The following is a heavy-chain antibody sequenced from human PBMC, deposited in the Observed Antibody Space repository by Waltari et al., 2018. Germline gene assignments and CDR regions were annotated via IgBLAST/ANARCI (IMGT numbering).Heavy chain of an antibody. CDR3: ARGGSSWYRYYYYGMDV. J-gene: IGHJ6*02. V-gene: IGHV4-34*01. CDR2: INHSGST. D-gene: IGHD6-13*01. Sequence: QVQLQQWGAGLLKPSETLSLTCAVYGGSFRGYYWSWIRQPPGKGLEWIGEINHSGSTNYNPSLKSRVTISVDTSKNQFSLKLSSVTAADTAVYYCARGGSSWYRYYYYGMDVWGQGTTVTVSS. CDR1: GGSFRGYY.